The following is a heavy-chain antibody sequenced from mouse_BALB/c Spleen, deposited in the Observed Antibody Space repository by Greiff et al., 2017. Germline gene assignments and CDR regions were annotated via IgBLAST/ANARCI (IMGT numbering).Heavy chain of an antibody. CDR1: GFTFSSFG. V-gene: IGHV5-17*02. CDR3: ARYGSSSFDY. J-gene: IGHJ2*01. Sequence: EVKLMESGGGLVQPGGSRKLSCAASGFTFSSFGMHWVPQAPEKGLEWVAYISSGSSTIYYADTVKGRFTISRDNPKNTLFLQMTSLRSEDTAMYYCARYGSSSFDYWGQGTTLTVSS. CDR2: ISSGSSTI. D-gene: IGHD1-1*01.